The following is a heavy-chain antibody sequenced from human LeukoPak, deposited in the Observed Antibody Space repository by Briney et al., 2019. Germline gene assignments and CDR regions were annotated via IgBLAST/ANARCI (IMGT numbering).Heavy chain of an antibody. Sequence: SETLSLTCTVPGGSVSSGSYYWSWIRQPPGKGLEWIGYIYYSGSTNYNPSLKSRVTISVDTSKNQFSLKLSSVAAADTAVYYCARGVAYYYYYYGMDVWGQGTTVTVSS. V-gene: IGHV4-61*01. J-gene: IGHJ6*02. CDR3: ARGVAYYYYYYGMDV. CDR1: GGSVSSGSYY. D-gene: IGHD5-12*01. CDR2: IYYSGST.